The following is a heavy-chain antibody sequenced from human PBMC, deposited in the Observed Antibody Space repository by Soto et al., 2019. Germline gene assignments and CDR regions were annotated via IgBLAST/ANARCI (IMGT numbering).Heavy chain of an antibody. J-gene: IGHJ4*02. Sequence: PSETLSLTCTVSGGSTSSSSYYWGWIRQPPGKGLEWLGSIYHRGSTYYNPSLKRRVTISVDTSKNQFSLKLSSVTAADTAVYYCARDHTYPRPTYFDYWGQGTLVTVSS. CDR2: IYHRGST. CDR3: ARDHTYPRPTYFDY. V-gene: IGHV4-39*02. CDR1: GGSTSSSSYY.